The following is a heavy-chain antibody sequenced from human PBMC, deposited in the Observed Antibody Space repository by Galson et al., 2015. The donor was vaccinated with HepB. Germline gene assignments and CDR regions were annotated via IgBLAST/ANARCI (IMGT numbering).Heavy chain of an antibody. CDR2: ISAYNGNT. CDR1: GYTFTSYG. J-gene: IGHJ6*02. D-gene: IGHD5-18*01. V-gene: IGHV1-18*01. CDR3: ARDGLGLYGRAAGYSYGYLRSGYYYYGMDV. Sequence: SVKVSCKASGYTFTSYGISWVRQAPGQGLEWMGWISAYNGNTNYAQKLQGRVTMTTDTSTSTAYMELRSLRSDDTAVYYCARDGLGLYGRAAGYSYGYLRSGYYYYGMDVWGQGTTVTVSS.